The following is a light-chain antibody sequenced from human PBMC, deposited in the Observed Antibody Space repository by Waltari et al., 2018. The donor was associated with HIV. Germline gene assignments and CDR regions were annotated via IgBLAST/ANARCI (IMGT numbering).Light chain of an antibody. V-gene: IGKV3-11*01. CDR2: DAS. J-gene: IGKJ2*01. CDR1: QDVDRY. Sequence: DIVLTQSPATLSLSPGDTASLSCRASQDVDRYLAWYQQRPGQPPRLLIYDASSRATGVPPRFSGGGSGTDFFLTINSLEPEDFAIYFCQQRVTWPNTFGQGT. CDR3: QQRVTWPNT.